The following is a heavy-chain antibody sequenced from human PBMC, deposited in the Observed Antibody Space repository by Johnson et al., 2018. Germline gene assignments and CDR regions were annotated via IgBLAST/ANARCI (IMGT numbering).Heavy chain of an antibody. CDR1: GFTFSDYY. D-gene: IGHD6-13*01. CDR3: AREGYQYMDG. CDR2: SYSGGGT. J-gene: IGHJ6*03. Sequence: VQLVESGGGLVKXGGSLRLSCAASGFTFSDYYMSWIRQAPGKGLEWVSVSYSGGGTDYADSVKGRFAISRDNSKNTVYLQMKGLRPEDTAVYYCAREGYQYMDGWGKGTRVTVSS. V-gene: IGHV3-66*02.